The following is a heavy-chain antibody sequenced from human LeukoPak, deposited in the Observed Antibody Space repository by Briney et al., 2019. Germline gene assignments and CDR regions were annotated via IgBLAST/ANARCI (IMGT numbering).Heavy chain of an antibody. V-gene: IGHV1-18*04. Sequence: ASVKVSCKASGYTFTGCYMHWVRQAPGQGLEWMGWISAYNGNTNYAQKLQGRVTMTTDTSTSTAYMELRSLRSDDTAVYYCARVQVGVLYYYYYYMDVWGKGTTVTVSS. CDR2: ISAYNGNT. D-gene: IGHD3-16*01. CDR1: GYTFTGCY. J-gene: IGHJ6*03. CDR3: ARVQVGVLYYYYYYMDV.